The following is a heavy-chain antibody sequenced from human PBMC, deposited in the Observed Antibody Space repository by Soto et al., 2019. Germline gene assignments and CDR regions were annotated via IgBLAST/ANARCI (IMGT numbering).Heavy chain of an antibody. CDR2: IYYSGST. V-gene: IGHV4-31*03. CDR3: ARAEVYCISTSCYNPLFDY. J-gene: IGHJ4*02. CDR1: GGSIGGGGYY. Sequence: SETLSLTCTVSGGSIGGGGYYWSWIRQHPGKGLEWIGYIYYSGSTYYNPSLKSRVTISVDTSKNQFSLKLSSVTAADTAVYYCARAEVYCISTSCYNPLFDYWGQGTLVTVS. D-gene: IGHD2-2*02.